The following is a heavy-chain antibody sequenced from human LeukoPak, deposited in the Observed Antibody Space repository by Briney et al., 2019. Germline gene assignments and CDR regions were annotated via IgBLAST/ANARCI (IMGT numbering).Heavy chain of an antibody. Sequence: GGSLRLSCAASGFTFSSYEMNWVRQAPGKGLEWVSYISSSGSTIYYADSVKGRFTISRDNSKNTLYLQMNSLRAEDTAVYYCAKDLRSGYIDPHQNYWGQGTLVTVSS. D-gene: IGHD3-22*01. CDR3: AKDLRSGYIDPHQNY. CDR1: GFTFSSYE. V-gene: IGHV3-48*03. CDR2: ISSSGSTI. J-gene: IGHJ4*02.